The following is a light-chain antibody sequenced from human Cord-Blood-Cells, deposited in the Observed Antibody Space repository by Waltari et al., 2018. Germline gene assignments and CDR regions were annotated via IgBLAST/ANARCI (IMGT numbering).Light chain of an antibody. CDR1: QSVSSSY. CDR3: QQYGSSPAT. J-gene: IGKJ4*01. CDR2: GAS. V-gene: IGKV3-20*01. Sequence: DIVLTQSPGTLSLSPGERATLSCRASQSVSSSYLAWYQQKPGQAPRLLIYGASSRATGIPDRFSGSGSGTDFTLTISRLEPEDFAVYYCQQYGSSPATFGGGTNVEIK.